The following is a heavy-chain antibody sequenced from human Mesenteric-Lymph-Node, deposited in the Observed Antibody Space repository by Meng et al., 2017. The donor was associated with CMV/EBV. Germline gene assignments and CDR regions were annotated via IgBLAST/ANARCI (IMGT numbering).Heavy chain of an antibody. D-gene: IGHD3-10*01. CDR1: GFTFSTYE. J-gene: IGHJ4*02. Sequence: GESLKISCVASGFTFSTYEMNWVRQAPGEGLEWVSYISSSGSTKYYADSVKGRFTISRNNAKNSLYLQMNSLRAEDTAVYYCARGPVRGDYWGQGTLVTVSS. V-gene: IGHV3-48*03. CDR3: ARGPVRGDY. CDR2: ISSSGSTK.